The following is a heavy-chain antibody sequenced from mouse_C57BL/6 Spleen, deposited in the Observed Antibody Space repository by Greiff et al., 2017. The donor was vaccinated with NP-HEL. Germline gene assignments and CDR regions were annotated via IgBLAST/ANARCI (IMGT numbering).Heavy chain of an antibody. V-gene: IGHV5-6*01. D-gene: IGHD1-1*01. CDR1: GFTFSSYG. J-gene: IGHJ4*01. Sequence: EVNVVESGGDLVKPGGSLKLSCAASGFTFSSYGMSWVRQTPDKRLEWVATISSGGSYTYYPDSVKGRFTISRDNAKNTLYLQMSSLKSEDTAMYYCARLEGLRDFYYAMDYWGQGTSVTVSS. CDR3: ARLEGLRDFYYAMDY. CDR2: ISSGGSYT.